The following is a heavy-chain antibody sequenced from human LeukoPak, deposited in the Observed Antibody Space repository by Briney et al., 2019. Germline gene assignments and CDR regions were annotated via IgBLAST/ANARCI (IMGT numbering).Heavy chain of an antibody. CDR2: INPNSGGT. Sequence: ASVKVSCKASGGTFSSYAISWVRQAPGQGLEWMGWINPNSGGTNYAQKFQGRVTMTRDTSISTAYMEQSRLRSDDTAVYYCARGVGQQLVPDYWGQGTLVTVSS. D-gene: IGHD6-13*01. CDR1: GGTFSSYA. CDR3: ARGVGQQLVPDY. J-gene: IGHJ4*02. V-gene: IGHV1-2*02.